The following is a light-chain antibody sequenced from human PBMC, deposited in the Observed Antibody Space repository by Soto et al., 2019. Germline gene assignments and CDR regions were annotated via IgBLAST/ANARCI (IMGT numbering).Light chain of an antibody. Sequence: EIVMTQSPATLSVSPGERVTLSCRASQSVSSNLAWYQQKPGQAPRLLIYEASNRAAGVPGRFSGSGSGTEFTLTSSSLQPEDFAVYCCQHYNNWPRTFGQGTQVEVK. J-gene: IGKJ1*01. V-gene: IGKV3-15*01. CDR3: QHYNNWPRT. CDR1: QSVSSN. CDR2: EAS.